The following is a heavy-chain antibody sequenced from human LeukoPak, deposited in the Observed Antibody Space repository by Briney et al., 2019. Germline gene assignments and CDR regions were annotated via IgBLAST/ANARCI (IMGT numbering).Heavy chain of an antibody. Sequence: ESGPTLVKPTQTLTLTCTFSGFSLPTSGVGVGWIRQPPGKALEWLALIYWDNNKLYSPSLRSRLTIAKDTSKNQVVLTMTNMDPVDTATYSCAHYGDYRFLYYFDHWGQGTLVTVSS. CDR2: IYWDNNK. V-gene: IGHV2-5*02. J-gene: IGHJ4*02. CDR3: AHYGDYRFLYYFDH. CDR1: GFSLPTSGVG. D-gene: IGHD4-17*01.